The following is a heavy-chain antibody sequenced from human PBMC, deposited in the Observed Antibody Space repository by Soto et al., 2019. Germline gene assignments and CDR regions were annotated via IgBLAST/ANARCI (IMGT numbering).Heavy chain of an antibody. Sequence: ASVKGSCKASGYTFTIYDINCVRQAAGQGLEWIGWMNPNSGNTGYAQKFQGRVTMTRNTSISTAYMELSSLRSEDTAVYYCARGFRVDTAMNYYYYGMDVWGQGTTVTVSS. D-gene: IGHD5-18*01. CDR3: ARGFRVDTAMNYYYYGMDV. J-gene: IGHJ6*02. CDR1: GYTFTIYD. V-gene: IGHV1-8*01. CDR2: MNPNSGNT.